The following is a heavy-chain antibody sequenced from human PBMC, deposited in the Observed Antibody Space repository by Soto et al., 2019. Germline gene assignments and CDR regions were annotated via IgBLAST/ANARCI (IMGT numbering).Heavy chain of an antibody. CDR3: ARHPISGYDLGVNWFDP. V-gene: IGHV4-59*08. J-gene: IGHJ5*02. D-gene: IGHD5-12*01. CDR2: IYYSGST. Sequence: PSETLSLTCTVSGGSISSYYWSWIRQPPGKGLEWIGYIYYSGSTNYNPSLKSRVTISVDTSKNQFSLKLSSVTAADTAVYYCARHPISGYDLGVNWFDPWGQGTLVTAPQ. CDR1: GGSISSYY.